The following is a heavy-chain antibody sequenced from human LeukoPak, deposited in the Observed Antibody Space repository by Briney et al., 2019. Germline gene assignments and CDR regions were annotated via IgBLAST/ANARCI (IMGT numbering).Heavy chain of an antibody. D-gene: IGHD3-22*01. CDR1: GGSISSYY. V-gene: IGHV4-4*07. CDR3: ARAGRYDSSGMGIFDY. Sequence: PSETLSLTCIVSGGSISSYYWSWIRQPAGKGLEWIGRIYTSGNTNYNPSLKSRVTISVDKSKNQFSLKLSSVTAADTAVYYCARAGRYDSSGMGIFDYWGQGTLVTVSS. CDR2: IYTSGNT. J-gene: IGHJ4*02.